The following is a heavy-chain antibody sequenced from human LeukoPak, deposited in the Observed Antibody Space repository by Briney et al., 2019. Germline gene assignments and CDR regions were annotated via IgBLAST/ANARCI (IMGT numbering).Heavy chain of an antibody. CDR2: IYSGGST. Sequence: GGSLRLSCAASGFTVSSNYMSWVRQAPGKGLEWVSVIYSGGSTYYADSVKGRFTNSRDNSKNTPYLQMNSLRAEDTAVYYCARARGVLRYFDWSYWGQGTLVTVSS. CDR1: GFTVSSNY. V-gene: IGHV3-66*02. D-gene: IGHD3-9*01. J-gene: IGHJ4*02. CDR3: ARARGVLRYFDWSY.